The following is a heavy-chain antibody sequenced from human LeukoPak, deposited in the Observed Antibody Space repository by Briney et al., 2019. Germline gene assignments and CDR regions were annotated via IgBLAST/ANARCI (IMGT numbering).Heavy chain of an antibody. V-gene: IGHV4-30-4*01. D-gene: IGHD3-22*01. CDR2: MYYSGST. Sequence: SETLSLTCTVSGVSISSGDYYWSWLRQPPGMGLEWIGYMYYSGSTYYNPSLKSRATISVDTSKNQFSLKLSSVTAADAAVYYCARPYYYDSRIDPWGQGTLVTVSS. J-gene: IGHJ5*02. CDR3: ARPYYYDSRIDP. CDR1: GVSISSGDYY.